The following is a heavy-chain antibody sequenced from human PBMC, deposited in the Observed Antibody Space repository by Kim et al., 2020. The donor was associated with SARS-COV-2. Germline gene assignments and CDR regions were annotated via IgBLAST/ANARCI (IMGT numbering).Heavy chain of an antibody. CDR2: ISACNGHT. CDR3: ASSRGGPGITAPNYYGMDV. V-gene: IGHV1-18*01. CDR1: GYTFTCYG. D-gene: IGHD6-13*01. J-gene: IGHJ6*02. Sequence: ASVKVSCKASGYTFTCYGISWVRQAPGQGLEWMGWISACNGHTNYAQKLQGRVTMTTDTSTSTAYMELRSLRSDDTAVYYCASSRGGPGITAPNYYGMDVWGQGTTVTVSS.